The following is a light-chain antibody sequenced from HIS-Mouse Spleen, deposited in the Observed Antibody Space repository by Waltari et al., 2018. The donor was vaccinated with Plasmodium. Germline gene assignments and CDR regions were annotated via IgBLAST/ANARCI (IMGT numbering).Light chain of an antibody. CDR1: ALPKKY. V-gene: IGLV3-10*01. J-gene: IGLJ3*02. Sequence: SYELTQPPSVSVSPGQTARITCSGDALPKKYAYWYQQKSGQAPMLVIYEDSKRPSGIPERFSGSSSGTMATLTISGAQVEDEADYYCYSTDSSGNHRVFGGGTK. CDR2: EDS. CDR3: YSTDSSGNHRV.